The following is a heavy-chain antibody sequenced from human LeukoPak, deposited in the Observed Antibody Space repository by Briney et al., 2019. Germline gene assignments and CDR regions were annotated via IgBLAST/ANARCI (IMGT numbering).Heavy chain of an antibody. CDR1: EFTFSTYS. D-gene: IGHD4-17*01. J-gene: IGHJ4*02. CDR3: ARVLTTVTFDY. V-gene: IGHV3-48*01. CDR2: ISSDGTTR. Sequence: PGGSLRLSCAASEFTFSTYSMNWVRQAPGKGLEWVSYISSDGTTRYYADSVKGRFTVSRDTARNSLYLQMNSLRAEDTAVYYCARVLTTVTFDYWGQGTLVTVSS.